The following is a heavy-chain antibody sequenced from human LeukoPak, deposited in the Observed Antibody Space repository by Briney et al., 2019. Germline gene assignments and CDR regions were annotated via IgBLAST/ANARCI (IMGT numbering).Heavy chain of an antibody. CDR3: AISGSYYPQVDP. Sequence: SGTLSLTCALSGGSISSSNWWSWVRQPPGKGLEWIGEIYHSGSTNYNPSLKSRVTISVDKSKNQFSLKLSSVTAADTAVYYCAISGSYYPQVDPWGQGTLVTVSS. V-gene: IGHV4-4*02. CDR1: GGSISSSNW. D-gene: IGHD3-10*01. CDR2: IYHSGST. J-gene: IGHJ5*02.